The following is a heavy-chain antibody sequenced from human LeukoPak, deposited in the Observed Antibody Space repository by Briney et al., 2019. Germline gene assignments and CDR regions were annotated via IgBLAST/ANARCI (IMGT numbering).Heavy chain of an antibody. CDR2: ISSSSRTI. V-gene: IGHV3-48*01. Sequence: PGGSLRLSCAASGFTFSSYSMNWVRQAPGKGLEWVSYISSSSRTIYYAGSVKGRFTISRDNAQNSLYLQMNSLRADDTAVYYCARDKHGMDVWGQGTTVTVSS. J-gene: IGHJ6*02. CDR1: GFTFSSYS. CDR3: ARDKHGMDV.